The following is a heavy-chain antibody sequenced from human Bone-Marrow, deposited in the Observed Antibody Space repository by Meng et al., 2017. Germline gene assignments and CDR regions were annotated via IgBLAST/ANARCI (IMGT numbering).Heavy chain of an antibody. D-gene: IGHD2-21*01. V-gene: IGHV1-69*13. CDR1: GGTFSSYA. Sequence: SVKVSCKASGGTFSSYAISWVRQAPGQGLEWMGGIIPIFGTANYAQKFQGRVTITADESTSTAYVELSGLRSDDTAIYYCVRDENISLGKLFGDYWGQGTLVTVSS. CDR3: VRDENISLGKLFGDY. J-gene: IGHJ4*02. CDR2: IIPIFGTA.